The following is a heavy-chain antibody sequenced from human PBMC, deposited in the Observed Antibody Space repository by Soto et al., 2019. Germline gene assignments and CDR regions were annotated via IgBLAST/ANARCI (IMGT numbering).Heavy chain of an antibody. D-gene: IGHD6-13*01. CDR1: GGTFSSYA. CDR3: ASQLVSNAFDI. J-gene: IGHJ3*02. Sequence: AVKVSCKASGGTFSSYAISWVRQAPGQGLEWMGGIIHIFGTANYAQKFQGRVTITADESTSTAYMELSSLRSEDTAVYYCASQLVSNAFDIWGQGTMVTVSS. V-gene: IGHV1-69*13. CDR2: IIHIFGTA.